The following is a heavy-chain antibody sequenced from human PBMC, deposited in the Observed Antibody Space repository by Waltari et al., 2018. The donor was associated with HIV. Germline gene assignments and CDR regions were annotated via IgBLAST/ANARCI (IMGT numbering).Heavy chain of an antibody. CDR1: GYTFTSYG. D-gene: IGHD5-12*01. Sequence: QVQLVQSGAEVKKPGASVKVSCKASGYTFTSYGISWVRQAPGQGLEWMGWISAYNGNTKDAQKLQGRVTMTTDTTTSTAYMGLRSLRSNDTAVYYCARIYSGWSGDAFDIWGQGTMVTVSS. CDR2: ISAYNGNT. J-gene: IGHJ3*02. V-gene: IGHV1-18*01. CDR3: ARIYSGWSGDAFDI.